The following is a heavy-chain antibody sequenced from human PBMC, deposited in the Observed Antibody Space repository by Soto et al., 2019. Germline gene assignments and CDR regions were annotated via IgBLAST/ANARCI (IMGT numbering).Heavy chain of an antibody. J-gene: IGHJ3*02. CDR2: ISSSSSTI. D-gene: IGHD5-12*01. Sequence: SGGSLRLSCAASGFTFSSYSMNWVRQAPGKGLEWVSYISSSSSTIYYADSVKGRFTISRDNAKNSLYLQMNSLRDEDTAVYYCARARGYSGYESSDAFDIWGQGTMVTV. V-gene: IGHV3-48*02. CDR1: GFTFSSYS. CDR3: ARARGYSGYESSDAFDI.